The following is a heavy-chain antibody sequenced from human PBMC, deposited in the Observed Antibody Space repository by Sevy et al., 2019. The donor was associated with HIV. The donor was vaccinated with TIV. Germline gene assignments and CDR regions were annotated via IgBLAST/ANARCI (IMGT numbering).Heavy chain of an antibody. CDR1: GFTFSSYS. CDR2: ISSSSSYI. CDR3: ARGRDIVVVVLDY. J-gene: IGHJ4*02. Sequence: GGSLRLSCAASGFTFSSYSMNWVRQAPGKGLEWVSSISSSSSYIYYADSVKGRFTISRDNVKNSLYLQMNSLRAEDTAVYYCARGRDIVVVVLDYWGQGTLVTVSS. V-gene: IGHV3-21*01. D-gene: IGHD2-15*01.